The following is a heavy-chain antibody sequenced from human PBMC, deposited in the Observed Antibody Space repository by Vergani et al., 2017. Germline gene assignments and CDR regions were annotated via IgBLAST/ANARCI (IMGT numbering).Heavy chain of an antibody. D-gene: IGHD6-6*01. V-gene: IGHV1-69*08. Sequence: QVQLVQSGAEVKKPGSSVTVSCKASGGPFSSYTISWVRQAPGQGLEWMGRIIPIIGIANYAQKFQGRVTITADKSTSTAYMELSSLRSEDTAVYYCARDWYSSSSAAFDLWGQGTMVTVSS. CDR1: GGPFSSYT. CDR3: ARDWYSSSSAAFDL. J-gene: IGHJ3*01. CDR2: IIPIIGIA.